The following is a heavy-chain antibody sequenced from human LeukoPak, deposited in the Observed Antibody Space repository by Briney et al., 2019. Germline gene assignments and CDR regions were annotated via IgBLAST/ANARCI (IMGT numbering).Heavy chain of an antibody. CDR2: IYGSGGST. V-gene: IGHV3-23*01. J-gene: IGHJ4*02. Sequence: GGSLRLSCAASGFTFSNYKMTWVRQAPGKGLEWVSAIYGSGGSTDYADSVKGRFTISRDNSKNALYLQMNSLRAEDTAVYYCAKGITSGWYVFDFWGQGTLVTVSS. CDR1: GFTFSNYK. CDR3: AKGITSGWYVFDF. D-gene: IGHD6-19*01.